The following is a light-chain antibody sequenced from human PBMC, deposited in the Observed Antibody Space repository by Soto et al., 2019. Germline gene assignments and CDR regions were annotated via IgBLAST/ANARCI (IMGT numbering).Light chain of an antibody. CDR1: QSISSY. J-gene: IGKJ1*01. V-gene: IGKV1-5*01. CDR2: DAS. Sequence: DIQMTQSPSSLSASVGDRVTITCRASQSISSYLNWYQQKPGQAPKVLIYDASSLESGVPSRFSGSGSGTEFALTISSLQPDDLATYYCQQYNTYWTFGQGTKVDIK. CDR3: QQYNTYWT.